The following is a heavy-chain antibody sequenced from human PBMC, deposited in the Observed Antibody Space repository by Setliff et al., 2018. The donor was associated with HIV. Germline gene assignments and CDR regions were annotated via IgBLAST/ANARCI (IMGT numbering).Heavy chain of an antibody. CDR1: GGSINNGIYF. J-gene: IGHJ4*02. V-gene: IGHV4-31*03. CDR3: ARSGSSSPYYFDY. Sequence: SETLSLTCTVSGGSINNGIYFWSWIRQYPGKGLEWIGYIYYSGSTYYNPSLKSRITISVDTSKNQFSLRLSSVTAADTAVYYCARSGSSSPYYFDYWGQGTLVTVSS. CDR2: IYYSGST. D-gene: IGHD6-6*01.